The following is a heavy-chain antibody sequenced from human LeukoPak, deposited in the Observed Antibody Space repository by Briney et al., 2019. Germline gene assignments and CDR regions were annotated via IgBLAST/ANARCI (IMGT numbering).Heavy chain of an antibody. D-gene: IGHD2-2*01. CDR2: ISAHTDDT. CDR1: GYTFTSYG. CDR3: ARDQVPIVVPAAMMDY. V-gene: IGHV1-18*01. Sequence: SVKVSCKASGYTFTSYGLTWVRQAPPQGLEWVGWISAHTDDTSDAQKFQGRVTMTTDSYTSTAYMDLRSLTSDDTAVYYCARDQVPIVVPAAMMDYWGQGTLITVSS. J-gene: IGHJ4*02.